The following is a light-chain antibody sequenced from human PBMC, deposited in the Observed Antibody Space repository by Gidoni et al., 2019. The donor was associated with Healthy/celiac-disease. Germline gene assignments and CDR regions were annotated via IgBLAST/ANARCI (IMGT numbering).Light chain of an antibody. CDR1: QSFVYSDGNTY. CDR2: KVS. Sequence: DVVMTQSPLSLPVTLGQPASLSCRSSQSFVYSDGNTYLNWFQQRPGQSPRRLIYKVSSRDSGVPDRFSGSGSGTDFTLKISRVEAEDVGVYYCMQGTSWPPTWTFGQGTKVEIK. CDR3: MQGTSWPPTWT. J-gene: IGKJ1*01. V-gene: IGKV2-30*01.